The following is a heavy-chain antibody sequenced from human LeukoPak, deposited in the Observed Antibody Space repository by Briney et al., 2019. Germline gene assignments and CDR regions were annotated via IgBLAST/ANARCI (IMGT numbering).Heavy chain of an antibody. V-gene: IGHV3-15*01. CDR1: GFIFSNAW. D-gene: IGHD1-20*01. J-gene: IGHJ4*02. Sequence: GGSLRLSCAASGFIFSNAWMSWVRQAPGKGLEWVGRIKSEADGGTTDYAAPVRGRFTIPRDDSKNTIYLQMNSLKTEDTAVYYCAKDRLTATPYYFDYWGQGTLVTVSS. CDR2: IKSEADGGTT. CDR3: AKDRLTATPYYFDY.